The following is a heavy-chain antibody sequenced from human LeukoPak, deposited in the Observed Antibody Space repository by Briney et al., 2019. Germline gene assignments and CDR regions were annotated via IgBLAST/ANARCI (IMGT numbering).Heavy chain of an antibody. D-gene: IGHD1-26*01. J-gene: IGHJ4*02. Sequence: GGTLRLSCAGSGFTVSSNYMSWVRQAPGKGLEWVSVIYSSGTTYYADSVKGRFTISRDNSKNTLYLQMNNLRAEDTAVYYCARVIVGATHFDYWGQGTLVTVSS. CDR3: ARVIVGATHFDY. CDR1: GFTVSSNY. CDR2: IYSSGTT. V-gene: IGHV3-66*01.